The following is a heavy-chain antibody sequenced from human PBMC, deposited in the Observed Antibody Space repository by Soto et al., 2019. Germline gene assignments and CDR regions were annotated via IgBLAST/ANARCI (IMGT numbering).Heavy chain of an antibody. J-gene: IGHJ6*02. V-gene: IGHV3-21*01. D-gene: IGHD2-2*01. Sequence: PGGSLRLSCAASGFTFSSYSMNWVRQAPGKGLEWVSSISSSSSYIYYADSVKGRFTISRDNVKNSLYLQMNSLRAEDTAVYYCARDLASYQNSGRVVWGQGTTVTVSS. CDR1: GFTFSSYS. CDR2: ISSSSSYI. CDR3: ARDLASYQNSGRVV.